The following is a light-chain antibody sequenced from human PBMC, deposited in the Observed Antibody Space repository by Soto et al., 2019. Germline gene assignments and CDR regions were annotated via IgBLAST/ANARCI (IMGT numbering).Light chain of an antibody. Sequence: DIQMTQSPSTLSASVGDRVTITCRASQSISIWLAWFQQKPGKAPKLLIYDASTLESGVPSRFSGSGSGTEFTLTITGLQPDDSASYYCQQYNDYLVTFGQGTKLEIK. CDR3: QQYNDYLVT. J-gene: IGKJ2*01. CDR2: DAS. CDR1: QSISIW. V-gene: IGKV1-5*01.